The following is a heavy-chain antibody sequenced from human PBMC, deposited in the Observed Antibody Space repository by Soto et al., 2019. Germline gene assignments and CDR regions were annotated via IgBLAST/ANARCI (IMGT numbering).Heavy chain of an antibody. CDR3: ASSNTRYFAWFVDY. Sequence: GESLKISCKGSGYTFINYWIGWVRQMPGKGLEWMGIIYPHDSDIRYSPSFQGQVTISADKSISTAYLQWSSLKASDTAMYYCASSNTRYFAWFVDYWGQGTLVTVYS. CDR1: GYTFINYW. V-gene: IGHV5-51*01. CDR2: IYPHDSDI. D-gene: IGHD3-9*01. J-gene: IGHJ4*02.